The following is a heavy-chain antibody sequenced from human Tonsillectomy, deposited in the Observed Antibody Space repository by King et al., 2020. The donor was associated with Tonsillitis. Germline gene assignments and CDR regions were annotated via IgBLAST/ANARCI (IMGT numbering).Heavy chain of an antibody. D-gene: IGHD2-8*01. CDR2: ISYDGRSE. CDR3: AKAPRMAPFDI. CDR1: GLIFSAYD. Sequence: VQLVESGGGVVQPGRSLRLSCVASGLIFSAYDMHWVRQAPGQGLEWVARISYDGRSEYYADSVQGRFTISRDNSKNTLYLQMNSLRAADTAVYYCAKAPRMAPFDIWGQGTLVTVSS. V-gene: IGHV3-30*18. J-gene: IGHJ4*02.